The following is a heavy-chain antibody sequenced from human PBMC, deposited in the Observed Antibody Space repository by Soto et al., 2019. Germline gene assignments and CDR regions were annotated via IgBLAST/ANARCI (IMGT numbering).Heavy chain of an antibody. D-gene: IGHD3-16*01. Sequence: QITLKESGPTLVKPTQTLTLTCTFSGFSLSTSGVGVGWIRQPPGKALEWLALIYWDDAKEYSPSLKSRLTITKDTSKNQGVLIMTHMDPVDTATYSWAHKGGGDRILDYWGQGTLVTVSS. V-gene: IGHV2-5*02. CDR2: IYWDDAK. CDR1: GFSLSTSGVG. CDR3: AHKGGGDRILDY. J-gene: IGHJ4*02.